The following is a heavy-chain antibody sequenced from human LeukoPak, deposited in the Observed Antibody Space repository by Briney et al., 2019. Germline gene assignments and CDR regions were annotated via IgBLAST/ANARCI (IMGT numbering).Heavy chain of an antibody. CDR1: GFTFSDYY. D-gene: IGHD3-9*01. J-gene: IGHJ6*03. CDR3: ARRALRYFDWSSGYYYYMDV. CDR2: ISSSGSTI. V-gene: IGHV3-11*01. Sequence: PGGSLRLSCAASGFTFSDYYMSWIRQAPGKGLEWVSYISSSGSTICYADSVKGRFTISRDNAKNSLYLQMNSLRAEDTAVYYCARRALRYFDWSSGYYYYMDVWGKGTTVTVSS.